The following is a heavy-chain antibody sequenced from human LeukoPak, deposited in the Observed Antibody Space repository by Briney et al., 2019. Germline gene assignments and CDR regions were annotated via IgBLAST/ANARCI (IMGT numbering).Heavy chain of an antibody. Sequence: PGGSLRLSCAASGFTFSSYAMSWVRQAPGKGLEWVSAISGCGGSTYYADSVKGRFTISRDNSKNTLYLQMNSLRAEDTAVYYCAKGWFGSWYVPYYYYGMDVWGQGTTVTVSS. J-gene: IGHJ6*02. V-gene: IGHV3-23*01. CDR3: AKGWFGSWYVPYYYYGMDV. CDR2: ISGCGGST. D-gene: IGHD6-13*01. CDR1: GFTFSSYA.